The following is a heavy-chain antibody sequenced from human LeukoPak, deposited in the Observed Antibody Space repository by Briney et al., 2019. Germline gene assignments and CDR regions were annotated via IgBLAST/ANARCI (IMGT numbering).Heavy chain of an antibody. J-gene: IGHJ3*02. CDR2: IYTSGST. Sequence: PSQTLSLTCTVSGGSIISGSYYWSWIRQPAGEGLEWIGRIYTSGSTDYNPSLKSRVTISVDTSKNQFSLKLSSVTAADTAVYYCARAGVNLAAFDIWGQGTMVTVSS. CDR3: ARAGVNLAAFDI. CDR1: GGSIISGSYY. V-gene: IGHV4-61*02. D-gene: IGHD4-23*01.